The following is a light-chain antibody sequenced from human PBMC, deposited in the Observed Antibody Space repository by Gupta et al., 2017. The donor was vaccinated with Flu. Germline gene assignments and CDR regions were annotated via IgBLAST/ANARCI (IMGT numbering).Light chain of an antibody. Sequence: EKATLSCRASQNSSSSNLAWYQQKPGQSPRLLIYGASSRATGIPDRFSGSGSGTEFTLTISRLEPEDFAVYYCQQYHQSPMTFGQGTKVEVK. J-gene: IGKJ1*01. V-gene: IGKV3-20*01. CDR2: GAS. CDR3: QQYHQSPMT. CDR1: QNSSSSN.